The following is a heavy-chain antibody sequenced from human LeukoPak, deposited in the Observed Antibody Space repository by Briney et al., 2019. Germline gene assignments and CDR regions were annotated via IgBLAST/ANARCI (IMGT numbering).Heavy chain of an antibody. CDR3: ARGDCSGGNCYEGDFDY. V-gene: IGHV1-2*02. J-gene: IGHJ4*02. Sequence: ASVKVSCKASGYTLTGYYMHWVRQAPGQGLEWMGWINPNSGGTNHAQKFQGRVTMTRDTSISTAYMELTRLRSDDTAVYYCARGDCSGGNCYEGDFDYWGQGTLVTVSS. D-gene: IGHD2-15*01. CDR1: GYTLTGYY. CDR2: INPNSGGT.